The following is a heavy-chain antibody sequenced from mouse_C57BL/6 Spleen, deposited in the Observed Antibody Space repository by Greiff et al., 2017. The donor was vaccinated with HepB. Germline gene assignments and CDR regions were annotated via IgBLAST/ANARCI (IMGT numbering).Heavy chain of an antibody. V-gene: IGHV7-3*01. D-gene: IGHD2-1*01. J-gene: IGHJ2*01. CDR1: GFTFTDYY. CDR2: IRNKANGYTT. CDR3: ASFYGNYFDY. Sequence: EVQRVESGGGLVQPGGSLSLSCAASGFTFTDYYMSWVRQPPGKALEWLGFIRNKANGYTTEYSASVKGRFTISRDNSQSILYLQMNALRAEDSATYYCASFYGNYFDYWGQGTTLTVSS.